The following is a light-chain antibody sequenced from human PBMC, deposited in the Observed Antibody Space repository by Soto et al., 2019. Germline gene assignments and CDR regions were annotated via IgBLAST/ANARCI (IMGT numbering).Light chain of an antibody. CDR2: GAS. V-gene: IGKV1-39*01. CDR1: QGIGTH. J-gene: IGKJ3*01. CDR3: QQSSRTPLT. Sequence: DIQMTQSPSSLSAAVGDRVTITCRASQGIGTHLNWYQQKPGKAPSLLIFGASSLQSGVPSRFSGTASGRDFTLTITSLQPEDFATYYCQQSSRTPLTFGPGTTVAVK.